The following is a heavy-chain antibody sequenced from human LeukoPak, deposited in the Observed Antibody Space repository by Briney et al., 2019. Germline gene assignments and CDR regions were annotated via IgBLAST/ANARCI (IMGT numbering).Heavy chain of an antibody. Sequence: GGSLRLSCAASGFTFSSYAMSWVRQALGKGLEWVSAISGSGGSTYYADSVKGRFTISRDNSKNTLYLQMNSLRAEDTAVYYCAKDGMGAQQLVFYYYGMDVWGQGTTVTVSS. D-gene: IGHD6-6*01. J-gene: IGHJ6*02. CDR1: GFTFSSYA. V-gene: IGHV3-23*01. CDR2: ISGSGGST. CDR3: AKDGMGAQQLVFYYYGMDV.